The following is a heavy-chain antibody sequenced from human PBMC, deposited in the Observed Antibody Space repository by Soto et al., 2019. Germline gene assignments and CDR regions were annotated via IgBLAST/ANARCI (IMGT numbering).Heavy chain of an antibody. Sequence: QVQLQESGPGLVKPSQTLSLSCTVSGGSINSDEYYWSWIRQPPGKGLEWIGYIYDSGSTRYNPSLKSRLTISVDTSKNQFSLQQSSVTAADTAVYYCARTYYDNSDALDIWGQGTMVTVSS. D-gene: IGHD3-22*01. CDR2: IYDSGST. V-gene: IGHV4-30-4*01. J-gene: IGHJ3*02. CDR3: ARTYYDNSDALDI. CDR1: GGSINSDEYY.